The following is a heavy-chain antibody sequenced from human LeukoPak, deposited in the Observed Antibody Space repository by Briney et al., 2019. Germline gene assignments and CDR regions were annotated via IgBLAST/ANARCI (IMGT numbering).Heavy chain of an antibody. D-gene: IGHD3-22*01. Sequence: PSETLSLTCAVSGGSISSNSYYWGWIRQPPGKGLEWIGSIYYSGSTYYNPSLKSRVTISVDTSKNQFSLKLSSVTAADTAVYYCARDLPRDYYDSSGYYYVPAPFDYWGQGTLVTVSS. J-gene: IGHJ4*02. V-gene: IGHV4-39*07. CDR2: IYYSGST. CDR1: GGSISSNSYY. CDR3: ARDLPRDYYDSSGYYYVPAPFDY.